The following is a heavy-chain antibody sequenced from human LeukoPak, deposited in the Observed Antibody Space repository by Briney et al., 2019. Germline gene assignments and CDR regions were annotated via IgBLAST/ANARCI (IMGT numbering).Heavy chain of an antibody. CDR3: AREADRGITIFGVVNPPRDY. D-gene: IGHD3-3*01. CDR1: GGSISSGDYY. V-gene: IGHV4-30-4*08. Sequence: PSETLSLTCTVSGGSISSGDYYWSWIRQPPGKGLEWIGYIYYSGSTYYNPSLKSRVTISVDTSKNQFSLKLSSVTAADTAVYYCAREADRGITIFGVVNPPRDYWGQGTLVTVSS. CDR2: IYYSGST. J-gene: IGHJ4*02.